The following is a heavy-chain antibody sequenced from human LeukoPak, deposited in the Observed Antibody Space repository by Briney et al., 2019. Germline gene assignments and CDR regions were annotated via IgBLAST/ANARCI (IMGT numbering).Heavy chain of an antibody. Sequence: NPSQTLSLTCTVSGGSISSGDYYWSWIRQPPGKGLEWIGYIYYSGSTYYNPSLKSRVTISVDTSKNQFSLKLSSVTAADTAVYYCARGYYDSSGYIGYYFDYWGQGTLVTVSS. CDR2: IYYSGST. V-gene: IGHV4-30-4*01. J-gene: IGHJ4*02. D-gene: IGHD3-22*01. CDR1: GGSISSGDYY. CDR3: ARGYYDSSGYIGYYFDY.